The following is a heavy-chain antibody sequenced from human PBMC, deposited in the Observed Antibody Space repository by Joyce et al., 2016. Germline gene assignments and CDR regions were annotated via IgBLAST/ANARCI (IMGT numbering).Heavy chain of an antibody. CDR1: GIICSNKE. CDR3: TTPSCAN. D-gene: IGHD2-2*01. Sequence: EVQLVESGGGLVQPGGSLRLSCAASGIICSNKEMNWVRQAQGKGLEWVSSINRDDSRIHYADSVRGRFTISRDNARNSLYLEMNSLRVEDTAIYYCTTPSCANWGQGSLVTVSS. J-gene: IGHJ4*02. V-gene: IGHV3-48*03. CDR2: INRDDSRI.